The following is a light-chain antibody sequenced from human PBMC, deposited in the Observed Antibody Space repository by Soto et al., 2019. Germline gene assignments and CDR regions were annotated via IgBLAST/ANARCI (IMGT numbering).Light chain of an antibody. CDR1: QSVSSN. Sequence: EIVMTQSPATLSVSPGERATLSCRARQSVSSNLAWYQQKPGQAPRLLIYGASTRATDIPARFSGSGSGTEFTLTISSLHSEDFAVYYCQQYNDWPGTFGQGTKV. CDR3: QQYNDWPGT. CDR2: GAS. J-gene: IGKJ1*01. V-gene: IGKV3-15*01.